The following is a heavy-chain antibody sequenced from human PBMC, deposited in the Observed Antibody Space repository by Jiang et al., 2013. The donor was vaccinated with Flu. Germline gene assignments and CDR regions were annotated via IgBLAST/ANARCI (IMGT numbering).Heavy chain of an antibody. J-gene: IGHJ5*02. V-gene: IGHV4-30-4*01. CDR2: IYYSGST. Sequence: PGLVKPSQTLSLTCTVSGGSISSGDYYWSWIRQPPGKGLEWIGYIYYSGSTYYNPSLKSRVTISVDTSKNQFSLKLSSVTAADTAVYYCARDRAAADIPWFDPWGQGTLVTVSS. CDR1: GGSISSGDYY. CDR3: ARDRAAADIPWFDP. D-gene: IGHD6-13*01.